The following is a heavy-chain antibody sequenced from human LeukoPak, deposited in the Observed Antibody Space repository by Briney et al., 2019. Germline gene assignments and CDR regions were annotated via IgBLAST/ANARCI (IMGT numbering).Heavy chain of an antibody. V-gene: IGHV4-34*01. Sequence: SETLSLTCAVYGGSFSGYFWNWIRQPPGKGLEWIGEINHSGSTHHNPSLKSRVTISIGTSKNQISLKLSSVTAADTAVYYCARGPDSGSYFAWFGPWGQGTLVTVSS. CDR1: GGSFSGYF. J-gene: IGHJ5*02. D-gene: IGHD3-10*01. CDR2: INHSGST. CDR3: ARGPDSGSYFAWFGP.